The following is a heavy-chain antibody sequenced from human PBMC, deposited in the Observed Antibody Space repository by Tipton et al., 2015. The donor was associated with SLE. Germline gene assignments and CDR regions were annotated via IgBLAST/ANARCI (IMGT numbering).Heavy chain of an antibody. D-gene: IGHD5-24*01. CDR3: AIGHDYMSDGYSGYDY. J-gene: IGHJ4*02. V-gene: IGHV1-69*17. CDR1: GGTFSSFA. CDR2: IIPLFGIP. Sequence: QLVQSGAEVKKPGSSVRVSCQTSGGTFSSFAISWVRQAPGQGLLWMGGIIPLFGIPNFAQEFQDRVTISSDKSTNTAYMELSSLRSDDTAVYYCAIGHDYMSDGYSGYDYWGQGTRLTVSS.